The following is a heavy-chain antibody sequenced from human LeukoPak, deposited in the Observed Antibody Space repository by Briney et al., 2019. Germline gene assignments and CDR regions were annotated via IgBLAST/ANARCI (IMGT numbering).Heavy chain of an antibody. J-gene: IGHJ4*02. CDR1: GFTFSSYT. D-gene: IGHD5-18*01. V-gene: IGHV3-48*04. Sequence: PGGSLRLSCAASGFTFSSYTMNWVRQAPGKGLEWVSYISSSSSTIYYADSVKGRFTISRDNAKNSLYLQMNSLRAEDTAVYYCARLPGRSQLWIPPDCWGQGTLVTVSS. CDR3: ARLPGRSQLWIPPDC. CDR2: ISSSSSTI.